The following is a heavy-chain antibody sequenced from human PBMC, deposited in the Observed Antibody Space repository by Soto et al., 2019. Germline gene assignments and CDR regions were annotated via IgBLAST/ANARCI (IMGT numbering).Heavy chain of an antibody. Sequence: GSLRLSCAASGFTFSSYWMHWVRQAPGKGLVWVSRINSDGSNINYADSVKGRFTISRDNAKNTLYLQMNSPRAEDTAVYYCTRAAFLDYWGQGTLVTVSS. CDR3: TRAAFLDY. CDR1: GFTFSSYW. D-gene: IGHD3-16*01. CDR2: INSDGSNI. J-gene: IGHJ4*02. V-gene: IGHV3-74*01.